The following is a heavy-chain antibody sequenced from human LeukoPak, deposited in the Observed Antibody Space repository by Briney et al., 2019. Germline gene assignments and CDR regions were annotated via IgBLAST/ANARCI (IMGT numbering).Heavy chain of an antibody. J-gene: IGHJ4*02. CDR1: GGTFSSYA. Sequence: GASVKVSCKASGGTFSSYAISWVRQAPGQGLEWMGGIIPIFGTANYAQKFQARVTITRDTSISAAYMELSSLTSDDTAVYFCARGLPLGYCTYGVCYPPKHFDFWGQGTLVTVSS. D-gene: IGHD2-8*01. CDR3: ARGLPLGYCTYGVCYPPKHFDF. CDR2: IIPIFGTA. V-gene: IGHV1-69*05.